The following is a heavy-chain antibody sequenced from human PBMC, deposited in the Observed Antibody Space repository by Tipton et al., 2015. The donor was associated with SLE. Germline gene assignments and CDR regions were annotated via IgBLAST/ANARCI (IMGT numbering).Heavy chain of an antibody. CDR3: ARELYYYDTSGHNKEPFTI. CDR2: IIPIFGTA. D-gene: IGHD3-22*01. J-gene: IGHJ3*02. V-gene: IGHV1-69*15. Sequence: QSGAEVKKPGSSVKVSCKASGGTFSSYAISWVRQAPGQGLEWMGRIIPIFGTANYAQKFQGRVTITAYESTSTAFMELSSLRSDDTAVYYCARELYYYDTSGHNKEPFTIWGQGTMITVSP. CDR1: GGTFSSYA.